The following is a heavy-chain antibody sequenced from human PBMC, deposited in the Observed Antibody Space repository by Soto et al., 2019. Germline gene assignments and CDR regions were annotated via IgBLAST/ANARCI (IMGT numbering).Heavy chain of an antibody. CDR1: GGSISSYY. CDR3: ARRSPGTVSYYYYGMDV. CDR2: IYYSGST. J-gene: IGHJ6*02. V-gene: IGHV4-59*01. D-gene: IGHD4-4*01. Sequence: SETLSLTCTVSGGSISSYYWSWIRQPPGKGLEWIGYIYYSGSTNYNPSLKSRVTISVDTSKNQFSLKLSSVTAADTAVYYCARRSPGTVSYYYYGMDVWGXGTTVNVSS.